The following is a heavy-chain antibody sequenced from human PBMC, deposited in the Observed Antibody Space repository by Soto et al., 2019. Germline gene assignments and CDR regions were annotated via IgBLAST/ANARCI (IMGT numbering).Heavy chain of an antibody. J-gene: IGHJ3*02. V-gene: IGHV1-46*01. CDR3: ARGMGKSSGYYRAFDAFDI. CDR1: GYTFTSYY. CDR2: INPSGGST. D-gene: IGHD3-22*01. Sequence: ASVKVSCKASGYTFTSYYMHWVRQAPGQGLEWMGIINPSGGSTSYAQKFQGRVTMTRDTSTSTVYMELSSLRSEDTAVYYFARGMGKSSGYYRAFDAFDIWGQGTMVTVSS.